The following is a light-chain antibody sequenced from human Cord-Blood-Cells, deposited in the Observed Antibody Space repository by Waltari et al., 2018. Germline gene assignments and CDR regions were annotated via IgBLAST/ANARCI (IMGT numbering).Light chain of an antibody. CDR2: DVS. Sequence: QSALTQPASVSGSPGQSITISCTGTSSHVGGYNYAPWYQQHPGKAPKLMIYDVSKRPSGVSTRFSGSKSGNTASLTISGLQAEDEADYYCSSYTSSSTVVFGGGTKLTVL. CDR1: SSHVGGYNY. V-gene: IGLV2-14*01. CDR3: SSYTSSSTVV. J-gene: IGLJ2*01.